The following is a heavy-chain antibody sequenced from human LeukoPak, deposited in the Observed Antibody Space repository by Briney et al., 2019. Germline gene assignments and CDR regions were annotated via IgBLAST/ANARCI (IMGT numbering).Heavy chain of an antibody. CDR3: ARARSIAARPGTHFDY. D-gene: IGHD6-6*01. CDR1: GFTFSSYW. Sequence: PGGSLRLSCAASGFTFSSYWMSWVRQAPGKGLEWVANIKQDGSEKYYADSVKGRFTISRDNAKNSLYLQMNSLRAEDTAVYYCARARSIAARPGTHFDYWGQGTLVTVSS. V-gene: IGHV3-7*01. CDR2: IKQDGSEK. J-gene: IGHJ4*02.